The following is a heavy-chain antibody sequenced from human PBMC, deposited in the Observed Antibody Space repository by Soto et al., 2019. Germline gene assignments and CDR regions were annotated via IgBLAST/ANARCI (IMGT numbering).Heavy chain of an antibody. J-gene: IGHJ3*02. D-gene: IGHD3-10*01. CDR2: ISGSGGRT. CDR1: GFTFSTYA. Sequence: EVQLLESGGGLVQPGGSLRLSCAASGFTFSTYAMSWVRQAPGKGLVWVSAISGSGGRTFYADSVKGRFTISRDNYMDTLYLQMNSLRTEDTAVYYCAHPRGFGVFDAYDIWGPGTMVTVSS. V-gene: IGHV3-23*01. CDR3: AHPRGFGVFDAYDI.